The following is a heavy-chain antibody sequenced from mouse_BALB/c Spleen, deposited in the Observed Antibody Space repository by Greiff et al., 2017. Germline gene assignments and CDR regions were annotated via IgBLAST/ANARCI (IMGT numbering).Heavy chain of an antibody. CDR1: GFTFSDYY. V-gene: IGHV5-4*02. Sequence: EVKLMESGGGLVKPGGSLKLSCAASGFTFSDYYMYWVRQTPEKRLEWVATISDGGSYTYYPDSVKGRFTISRDNAKNNLYLQMSSLKSEDTAMYYCAREGYDSWFAYWGQGTLVTVSA. CDR3: AREGYDSWFAY. CDR2: ISDGGSYT. J-gene: IGHJ3*01. D-gene: IGHD2-4*01.